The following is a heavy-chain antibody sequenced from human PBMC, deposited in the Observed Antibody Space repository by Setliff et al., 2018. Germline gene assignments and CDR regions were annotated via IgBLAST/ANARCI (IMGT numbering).Heavy chain of an antibody. Sequence: SETLSLTCSVSGGSISSGSDYWTWIRQPAGKGLEWIGHIYTSGSTNYNPSLKSRVTISVDASKNQVSLNLRSVTAADTAVYYCARAISGWYSAHYYYMDVWGKGTTVTVSS. CDR1: GGSISSGSDY. V-gene: IGHV4-61*09. J-gene: IGHJ6*03. CDR2: IYTSGST. CDR3: ARAISGWYSAHYYYMDV. D-gene: IGHD6-19*01.